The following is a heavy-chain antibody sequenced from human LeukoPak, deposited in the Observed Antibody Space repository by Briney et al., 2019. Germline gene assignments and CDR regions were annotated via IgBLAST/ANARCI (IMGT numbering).Heavy chain of an antibody. J-gene: IGHJ6*03. CDR3: ARLARIYYYGEPYYYYYYMDV. CDR2: INPNTGGT. Sequence: GASVKVSCKASGYTFTGYYMHWVRQAPGQGLEWMGWINPNTGGTNYAQKLQGRVTMTTDTSTSTAYMELRSLRSDDTAVYYCARLARIYYYGEPYYYYYYMDVWGKGTTVTISS. CDR1: GYTFTGYY. D-gene: IGHD3-10*01. V-gene: IGHV1-2*02.